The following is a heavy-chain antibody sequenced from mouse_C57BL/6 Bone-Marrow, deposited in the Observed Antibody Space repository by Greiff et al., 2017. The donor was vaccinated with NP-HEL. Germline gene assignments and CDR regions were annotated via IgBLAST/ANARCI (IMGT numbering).Heavy chain of an antibody. CDR1: GYTFTDYY. J-gene: IGHJ4*01. V-gene: IGHV1-26*01. CDR2: INPNNGGT. CDR3: ASRNHGDYAMDY. Sequence: EVQLQQSGPELVKPGASVKISCKASGYTFTDYYMNWVKQSHGKSLEWIGDINPNNGGTSYNQKFKGKATLTVDKSSSTAYMELRSLTSEDSAVYYCASRNHGDYAMDYWGQGTSVTVSS.